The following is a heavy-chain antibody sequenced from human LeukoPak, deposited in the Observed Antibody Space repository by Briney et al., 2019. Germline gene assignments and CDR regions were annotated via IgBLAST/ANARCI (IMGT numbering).Heavy chain of an antibody. J-gene: IGHJ4*02. Sequence: GASVKVSCKASGYTFTGYYMHWVRQAPGQGLGWMGWINPNSGDTNYAQKFQGRVTMTRDTSIKTAYMELSGLRSDDTAVYYCAVSSRYSGSYFSYFDYWGQGTLVTVSS. CDR2: INPNSGDT. D-gene: IGHD1-26*01. V-gene: IGHV1-2*02. CDR3: AVSSRYSGSYFSYFDY. CDR1: GYTFTGYY.